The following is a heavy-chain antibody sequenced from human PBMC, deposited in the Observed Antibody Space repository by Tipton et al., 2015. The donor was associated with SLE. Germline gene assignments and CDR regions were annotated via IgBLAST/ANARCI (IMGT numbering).Heavy chain of an antibody. CDR1: GYIFTNYY. CDR2: INPSGGST. Sequence: QVQLVQSGAEVRKPGASLKVSCKASGYIFTNYYIHWVRQAPGQGLEWMGIINPSGGSTSYAKKFQGRVSMTRDTSTSIVYMEMSSLTSDDTAVYYCARDRHYSNSEKSVDFWGQGTRVTVSS. D-gene: IGHD6-13*01. J-gene: IGHJ4*02. V-gene: IGHV1-46*01. CDR3: ARDRHYSNSEKSVDF.